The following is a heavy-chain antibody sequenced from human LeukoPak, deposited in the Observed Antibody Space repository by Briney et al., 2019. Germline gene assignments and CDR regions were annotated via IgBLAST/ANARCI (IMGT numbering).Heavy chain of an antibody. CDR1: GFTFSSYA. Sequence: GGSLRLSCAASGFTFSSYAMHWVRQAPGKGLEWVAFISYDGNNKYYADSVKGRFTISRDNSKNTLYLQMNSLRGEDTAVYYCARDSSGSLDYWGQGTLVTVSS. J-gene: IGHJ4*02. V-gene: IGHV3-30-3*01. D-gene: IGHD6-19*01. CDR3: ARDSSGSLDY. CDR2: ISYDGNNK.